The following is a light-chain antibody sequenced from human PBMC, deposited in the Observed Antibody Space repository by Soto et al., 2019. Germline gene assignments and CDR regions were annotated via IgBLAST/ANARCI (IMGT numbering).Light chain of an antibody. CDR2: EVT. CDR1: SSDVGAYKY. Sequence: QSVLTQPPSASGSPGQSVTISCTGTSSDVGAYKYVSWYQQHPGKAPKLMIYEVTKRPSGVPGRFSGSKSGNTASLTVSGLQVEDEADYYCSSYAGNNNFVVFGGGTKLTVL. CDR3: SSYAGNNNFVV. J-gene: IGLJ2*01. V-gene: IGLV2-8*01.